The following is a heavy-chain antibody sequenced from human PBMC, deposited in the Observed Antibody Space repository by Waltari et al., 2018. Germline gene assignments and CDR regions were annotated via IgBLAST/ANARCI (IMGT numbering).Heavy chain of an antibody. CDR2: INHSGST. CDR1: GGSFSGYY. CDR3: ARGSEEYYDFWSGKWFDP. V-gene: IGHV4-34*01. D-gene: IGHD3-3*01. J-gene: IGHJ5*02. Sequence: QVRLQQWGAGLLKPSETPSLTCAVYGGSFSGYYWSWIRQPPGKGLEWIGEINHSGSTNYNPSLKSRVTISVDTSKNQFSLKLSSVTAADTAVYYCARGSEEYYDFWSGKWFDPWGQGTLVTVSS.